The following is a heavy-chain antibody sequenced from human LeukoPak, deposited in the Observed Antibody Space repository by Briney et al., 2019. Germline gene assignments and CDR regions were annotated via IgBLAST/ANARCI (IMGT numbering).Heavy chain of an antibody. CDR1: GGTFSSYA. Sequence: GASVKVSCKASGGTFSSYAISWVRQAPGQGLEWMGRIIPIFGIANYAQKFQGRVTITADKSTSTAYMELSSLRSEDTAVYYCARTAILYGDVNLDYWGQGTLVTVSS. CDR3: ARTAILYGDVNLDY. D-gene: IGHD4-17*01. CDR2: IIPIFGIA. J-gene: IGHJ4*02. V-gene: IGHV1-69*04.